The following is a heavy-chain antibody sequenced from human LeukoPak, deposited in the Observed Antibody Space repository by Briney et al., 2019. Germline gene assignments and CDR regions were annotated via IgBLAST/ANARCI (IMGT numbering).Heavy chain of an antibody. V-gene: IGHV4-39*01. CDR2: IFYSGST. D-gene: IGHD2-15*01. J-gene: IGHJ6*02. Sequence: SETLSLTCTVSGGSISSRSYYWGWLRQPPGKGLEWIASIFYSGSTYHNPSLKSRVTISVDTSKSQFSLKLSSVTAADTAVYYCARGWDILSGYYGMDVWGQGTTVTVSS. CDR3: ARGWDILSGYYGMDV. CDR1: GGSISSRSYY.